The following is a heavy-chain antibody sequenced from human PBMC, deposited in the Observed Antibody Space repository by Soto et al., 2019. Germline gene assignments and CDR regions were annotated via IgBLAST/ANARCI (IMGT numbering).Heavy chain of an antibody. Sequence: SVKVSCKVSGYTLTELSMHWVRQAPGKGLEWMGGFDPEDGETIYAQKFQGRVTMTEDTSTDTAYMELSSLRSEDTAVYYCAPIAYYYDSSGYYYFDYWGQGTLVTVSS. CDR1: GYTLTELS. CDR2: FDPEDGET. D-gene: IGHD3-22*01. CDR3: APIAYYYDSSGYYYFDY. J-gene: IGHJ4*02. V-gene: IGHV1-24*01.